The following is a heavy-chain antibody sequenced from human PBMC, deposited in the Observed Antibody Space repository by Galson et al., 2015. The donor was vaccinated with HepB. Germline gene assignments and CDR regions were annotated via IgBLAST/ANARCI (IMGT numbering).Heavy chain of an antibody. J-gene: IGHJ4*02. CDR2: IYHSGNI. Sequence: EILSLTCVVSAGSVSSSHWWSWVRQPPGKGLEWIGEIYHSGNINYNPPLRSRVTISVDKSKTQFSLRLTSVTAADTAVYYCTRGIGLPPDYWGQGTLVTVSS. D-gene: IGHD3-10*01. CDR1: AGSVSSSHW. V-gene: IGHV4-4*02. CDR3: TRGIGLPPDY.